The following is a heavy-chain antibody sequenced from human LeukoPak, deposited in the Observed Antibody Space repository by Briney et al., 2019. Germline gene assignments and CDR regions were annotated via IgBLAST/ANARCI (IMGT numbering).Heavy chain of an antibody. V-gene: IGHV3-53*01. D-gene: IGHD3-9*01. J-gene: IGHJ4*02. CDR1: GFTVSSNY. CDR3: ARGRYFDWFLFDY. CDR2: IYSGGST. Sequence: GGSLRLSCAASGFTVSSNYMSWVRQAPGKGLEWVSVIYSGGSTYYADSVRGRFTISRDNSKNTLYLQMNSLRAEDTAVYYCARGRYFDWFLFDYWGQGTLVTVSS.